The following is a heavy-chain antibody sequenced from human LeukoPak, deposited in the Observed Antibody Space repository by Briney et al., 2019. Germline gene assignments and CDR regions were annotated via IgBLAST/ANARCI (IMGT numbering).Heavy chain of an antibody. D-gene: IGHD2-2*01. V-gene: IGHV3-21*06. CDR2: ISSSSNYI. J-gene: IGHJ6*02. CDR3: ARGYCSSTSCYGYYYYGMDV. CDR1: GFTFRSYG. Sequence: GGSLRLSCAVSGFTFRSYGMNWVRQAPGKGLEWVSSISSSSNYIYYADSVKGRFTISRDNAKNSLYLQMNSLRAEDTAVYYCARGYCSSTSCYGYYYYGMDVWGQGTTVTVSS.